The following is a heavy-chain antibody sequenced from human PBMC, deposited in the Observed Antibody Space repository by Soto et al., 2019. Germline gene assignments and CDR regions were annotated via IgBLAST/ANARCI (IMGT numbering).Heavy chain of an antibody. D-gene: IGHD1-26*01. V-gene: IGHV1-3*01. CDR1: GYTFTSYA. CDR2: INAGNGNT. Sequence: ASVKVSCKASGYTFTSYAMHWVRQAPGQRLEWMGWINAGNGNTKYSQKFQGRVTITRDTSASTAYMELSSLRSEDTAVYYCARDMSYYEFFHYWGQGTLVTVSS. J-gene: IGHJ4*02. CDR3: ARDMSYYEFFHY.